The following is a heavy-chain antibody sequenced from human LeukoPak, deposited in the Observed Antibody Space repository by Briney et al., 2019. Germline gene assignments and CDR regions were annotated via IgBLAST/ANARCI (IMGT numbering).Heavy chain of an antibody. J-gene: IGHJ4*02. CDR2: IYYSGST. Sequence: SETLSLTCTVSGGSISSSSYYWGWIRQPPGKGLEWIGSIYYSGSTYYNPSLKSRVTISVDTSKNQFSLKLSSVTAADTAVYYCARSIVGATGSSLGSYLDYWGQGTLVTVSS. CDR3: ARSIVGATGSSLGSYLDY. V-gene: IGHV4-39*01. CDR1: GGSISSSSYY. D-gene: IGHD1-26*01.